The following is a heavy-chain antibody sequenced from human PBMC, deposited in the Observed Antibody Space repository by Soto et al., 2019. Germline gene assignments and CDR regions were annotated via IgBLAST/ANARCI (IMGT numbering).Heavy chain of an antibody. J-gene: IGHJ5*02. V-gene: IGHV1-3*01. Sequence: GASVKVSCKASGYTFTSYAMHWVRQAPGQRLEWMGWINAGNGNTKYSQKFQGRVTITRDTSASTAYMELSSLRSEDTAVYYCARGPTGSPYNWFDPWGQGTLVTVSS. D-gene: IGHD1-26*01. CDR1: GYTFTSYA. CDR3: ARGPTGSPYNWFDP. CDR2: INAGNGNT.